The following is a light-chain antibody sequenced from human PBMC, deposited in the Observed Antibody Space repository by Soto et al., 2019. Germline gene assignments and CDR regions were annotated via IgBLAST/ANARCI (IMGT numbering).Light chain of an antibody. CDR2: EVS. CDR3: SSFAGTNSFV. CDR1: SSDVGGYNY. V-gene: IGLV2-8*01. Sequence: LTQPPSASGSPGQSVTISCTGTSSDVGGYNYVSWYQQRPGKAPKLIIYEVSKRPSGVPDRVFGSKSGNTASLTVSGLQTEDEADYYCSSFAGTNSFVFGTGTKVTVL. J-gene: IGLJ1*01.